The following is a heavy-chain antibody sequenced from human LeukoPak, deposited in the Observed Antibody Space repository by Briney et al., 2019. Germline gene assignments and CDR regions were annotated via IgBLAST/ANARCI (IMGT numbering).Heavy chain of an antibody. Sequence: SGGSLRLSCAASGFTFSSYAMHWVRQAPGKGLEWVAVISYDGSNKYYADSVKGRFTISRDNSKNTLYLQMNSLRAEDTAVYYCARDLGRGSGSYFYFDYWGQGTLVTVSS. CDR2: ISYDGSNK. V-gene: IGHV3-30*04. CDR1: GFTFSSYA. D-gene: IGHD3-10*01. CDR3: ARDLGRGSGSYFYFDY. J-gene: IGHJ4*02.